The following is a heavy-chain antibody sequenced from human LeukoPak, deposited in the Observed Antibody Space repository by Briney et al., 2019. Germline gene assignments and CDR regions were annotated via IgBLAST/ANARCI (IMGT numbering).Heavy chain of an antibody. CDR1: GYTFTSYD. CDR3: ARGLIETQGLVIKSVLLWFGELSP. J-gene: IGHJ5*02. CDR2: MNPNSGNT. Sequence: ASVKVSCKASGYTFTSYDINWVRQAAGQGLEWMGWMNPNSGNTVYAQKFQGRVTMTRNTSISTAYMELSSLRSEDTAVYYCARGLIETQGLVIKSVLLWFGELSPWGQGTLVTVSS. V-gene: IGHV1-8*01. D-gene: IGHD3-10*01.